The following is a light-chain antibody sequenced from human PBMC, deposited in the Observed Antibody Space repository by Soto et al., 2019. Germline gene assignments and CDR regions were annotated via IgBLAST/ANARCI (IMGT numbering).Light chain of an antibody. CDR1: QSISNW. J-gene: IGKJ2*02. CDR2: DAS. CDR3: KQSYTTPRT. Sequence: DIQMTQSPSTLPASVGDRVTITCRASQSISNWLAWYQQKPGTAPKVLIYDASSLESGVQSRFSGSGSGTDFTLTIEGLQPEDFAVYYCKQSYTTPRTFAQGTKVDIK. V-gene: IGKV1-5*01.